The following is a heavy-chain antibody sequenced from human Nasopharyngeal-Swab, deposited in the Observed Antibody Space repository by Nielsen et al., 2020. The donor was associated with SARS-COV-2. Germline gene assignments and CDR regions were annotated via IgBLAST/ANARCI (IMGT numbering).Heavy chain of an antibody. Sequence: GGSLRLSCAASGFTFSTYPMHWVRQAPGKGLEWVANINHDGSQKYYVDSVKGRFTISRDNSKNSIYLQMDRLRVEDTAVYYCARESSAADYWGQGTLVTVSS. V-gene: IGHV3-7*01. CDR1: GFTFSTYP. CDR2: INHDGSQK. D-gene: IGHD6-13*01. J-gene: IGHJ1*01. CDR3: ARESSAADY.